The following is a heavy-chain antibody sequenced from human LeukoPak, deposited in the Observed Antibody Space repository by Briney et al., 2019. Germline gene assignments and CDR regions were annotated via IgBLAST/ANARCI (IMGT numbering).Heavy chain of an antibody. CDR1: GFTFSSYA. Sequence: GGSLRLSCAASGFTFSSYAMSWVRQAPGKGLEWVSAISGGGDSTYYADSVKGRFTISRDNSKNTLYLQMNSLRAEDTAVYYCAVSYSAGKYYYYMDVWGKGTTVTISS. J-gene: IGHJ6*03. CDR2: ISGGGDST. D-gene: IGHD3-10*01. V-gene: IGHV3-23*01. CDR3: AVSYSAGKYYYYMDV.